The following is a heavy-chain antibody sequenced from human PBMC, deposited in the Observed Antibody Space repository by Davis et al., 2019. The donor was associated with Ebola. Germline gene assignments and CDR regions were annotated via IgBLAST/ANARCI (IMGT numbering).Heavy chain of an antibody. J-gene: IGHJ6*02. CDR2: IYYSGST. D-gene: IGHD4-17*01. Sequence: SETLSLTCTVSGGSISSGGYYWSWIRQHPGKGLEWIGYIYYSGSTYYNPSLKSRVTISVDKSKNQFSLKLSSVTAADTAVYYCARGPTVTGGIYYYYGMDVWGQGTTVTVSS. V-gene: IGHV4-31*03. CDR3: ARGPTVTGGIYYYYGMDV. CDR1: GGSISSGGYY.